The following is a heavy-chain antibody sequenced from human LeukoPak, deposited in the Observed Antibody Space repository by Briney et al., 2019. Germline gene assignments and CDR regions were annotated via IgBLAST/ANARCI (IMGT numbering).Heavy chain of an antibody. CDR3: ARFGRRHYLNWFDP. D-gene: IGHD3-10*01. CDR1: GGSFSGYY. Sequence: SETLSLTCAVYGGSFSGYYWSWIRQPPGKGLEWIGEINHSGGTNYNPSLKSRVTISVDTSKNQFSLKLSSVIAADTAVYYCARFGRRHYLNWFDPWGQGTLVTVSS. V-gene: IGHV4-34*01. J-gene: IGHJ5*02. CDR2: INHSGGT.